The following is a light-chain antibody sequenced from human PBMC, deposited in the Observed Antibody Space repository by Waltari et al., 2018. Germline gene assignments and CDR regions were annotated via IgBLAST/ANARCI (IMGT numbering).Light chain of an antibody. J-gene: IGKJ1*01. V-gene: IGKV1-5*03. CDR3: QQSET. CDR2: KAS. CDR1: QSISSW. Sequence: DIQMTQSPSTLSASVGDRVTIPCRASQSISSWLAWYQQKPGKAPKLLIYKASSLESGVPSRFSGSGSGTEFTLTISSLQPDDFATYYCQQSETFGQGTKVEIK.